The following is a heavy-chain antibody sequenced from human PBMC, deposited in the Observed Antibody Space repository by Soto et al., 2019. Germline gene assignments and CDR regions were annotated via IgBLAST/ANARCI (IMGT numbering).Heavy chain of an antibody. D-gene: IGHD2-2*01. CDR1: GFTFSIYA. V-gene: IGHV3-23*04. J-gene: IGHJ4*02. CDR3: AKHGDCSSTSCYFDY. CDR2: ISGSGGTT. Sequence: VQLVESGGGLVQPGGSLRLSCAASGFTFSIYAMNWVRQAPGKGLEWVSIISGSGGTTYYADSVKGRFTISRDNSKNTLYLQMNSLRAEDTAVYYCAKHGDCSSTSCYFDYWAQGTLVTVSS.